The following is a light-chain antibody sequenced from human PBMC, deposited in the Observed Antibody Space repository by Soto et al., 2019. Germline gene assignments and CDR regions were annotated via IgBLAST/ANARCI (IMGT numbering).Light chain of an antibody. Sequence: QSAPTQPASVSGSPGQSITISCTGTSIDVGGYKFVSWYQQHPGKAPKLMIYDVSNRPSGVFNRFSGSKSGNTASLTISGLQAEDEADYFCGSYPSSDTYVFGTATKLTVL. CDR2: DVS. CDR3: GSYPSSDTYV. J-gene: IGLJ1*01. CDR1: SIDVGGYKF. V-gene: IGLV2-14*03.